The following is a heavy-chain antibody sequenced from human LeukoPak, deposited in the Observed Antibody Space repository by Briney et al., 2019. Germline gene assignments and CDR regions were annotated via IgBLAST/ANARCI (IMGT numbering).Heavy chain of an antibody. D-gene: IGHD3-10*01. Sequence: PSETLSLTPTVSGGSLTSRSNYWGWTRQPPRNGMAWIGSIYYSGSTYYNPPLKSRVTVSVDTSKNQFSLKLSSVTAADTAVYYCARSWVTMVRGVIEYWGQGTLVTGSS. CDR3: ARSWVTMVRGVIEY. J-gene: IGHJ4*02. CDR2: IYYSGST. V-gene: IGHV4-39*01. CDR1: GGSLTSRSNY.